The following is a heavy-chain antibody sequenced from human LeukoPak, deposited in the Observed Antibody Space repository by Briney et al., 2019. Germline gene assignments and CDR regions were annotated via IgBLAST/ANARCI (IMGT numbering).Heavy chain of an antibody. CDR3: ARDGMSLETAIGPHGSNY. CDR2: ISAYNGNT. D-gene: IGHD2-21*02. Sequence: ASVKVSCKASVYTFTSYGIIWVQQAPGQGLEWMGWISAYNGNTNYAQNPQGTVTKTTDKSTSTAYMELRSMRSDDTAVYYCARDGMSLETAIGPHGSNYWGQGTLVTVSS. CDR1: VYTFTSYG. V-gene: IGHV1-18*01. J-gene: IGHJ4*02.